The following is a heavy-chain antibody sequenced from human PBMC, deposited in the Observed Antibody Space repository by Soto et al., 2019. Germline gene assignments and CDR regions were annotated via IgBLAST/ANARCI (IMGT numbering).Heavy chain of an antibody. CDR3: ARDGTDNGSGLDYFDY. CDR1: GYFISSGDY. CDR2: IFHSGSA. V-gene: IGHV4-38-2*02. Sequence: PSETLSLTCGVSGYFISSGDYWGWLRQPPGKGLEWIGSIFHSGSAYYNPSLKNRVTISVDTSKNEFSLRLTSVTAADTAVYYCARDGTDNGSGLDYFDYWGQGTLVPVSS. J-gene: IGHJ4*02. D-gene: IGHD6-19*01.